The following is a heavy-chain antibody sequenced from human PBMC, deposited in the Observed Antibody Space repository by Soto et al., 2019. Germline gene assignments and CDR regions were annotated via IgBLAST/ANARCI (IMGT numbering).Heavy chain of an antibody. CDR2: ISSSSSYI. V-gene: IGHV3-21*01. J-gene: IGHJ4*02. CDR1: GFTFSSYS. Sequence: GGSLRLSCAASGFTFSSYSMNWVRQAPGKGLEWVSSISSSSSYIYYADSVKGRFTISRDNAKNSLYLQMNSLRAEDTAVYYCAREGHHYDYVWGSYRYQFDYWGQGTLVTVSS. CDR3: AREGHHYDYVWGSYRYQFDY. D-gene: IGHD3-16*02.